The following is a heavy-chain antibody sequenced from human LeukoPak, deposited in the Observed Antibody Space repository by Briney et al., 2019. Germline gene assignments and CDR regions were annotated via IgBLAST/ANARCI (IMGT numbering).Heavy chain of an antibody. J-gene: IGHJ4*02. V-gene: IGHV3-23*01. D-gene: IGHD3-16*02. CDR3: AARYYDYIWGSYRTPDY. Sequence: GGSLRLSCAASGFTFSSYAMSWVRQAPGKGLEWVSAISGSGSSTYYADSVKGRFTISRDNSKNTLYLQMNSLRAEDTAVYYCAARYYDYIWGSYRTPDYWGQGTLVTVSS. CDR1: GFTFSSYA. CDR2: ISGSGSST.